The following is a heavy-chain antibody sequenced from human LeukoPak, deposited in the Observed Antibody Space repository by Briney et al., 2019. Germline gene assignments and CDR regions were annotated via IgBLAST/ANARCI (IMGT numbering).Heavy chain of an antibody. CDR3: AKARIASAGTGAFDV. CDR2: FSATDGSA. J-gene: IGHJ3*01. Sequence: GGSLRLCCAASGFDVSSYGMTWVRQAPGKGLEWVSAFSATDGSAQYAESVKGRFTISRDNSKNSLYLQMNSLRDEDTAVYYCAKARIASAGTGAFDVWGQGTMVTVSS. D-gene: IGHD6-13*01. V-gene: IGHV3-23*01. CDR1: GFDVSSYG.